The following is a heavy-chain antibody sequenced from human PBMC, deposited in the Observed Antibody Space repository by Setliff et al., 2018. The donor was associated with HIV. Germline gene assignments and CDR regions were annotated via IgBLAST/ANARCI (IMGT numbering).Heavy chain of an antibody. J-gene: IGHJ4*02. CDR3: ARDSSSWRTVVILNY. CDR1: GGSISSADYY. CDR2: IYYSGNT. Sequence: PSETLSLTCTVSGGSISSADYYWSWIRQPPGKGLEWIGYIYYSGNTYFNPALKSRITMSVDTSEDQFSLKLSSVTAAATAVYYCARDSSSWRTVVILNYWGQGTLVTVSS. D-gene: IGHD6-13*01. V-gene: IGHV4-30-4*08.